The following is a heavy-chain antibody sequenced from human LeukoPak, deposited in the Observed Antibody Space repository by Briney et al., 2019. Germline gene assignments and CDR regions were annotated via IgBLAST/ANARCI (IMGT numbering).Heavy chain of an antibody. CDR1: GFTFRNYD. CDR3: ARGPAGDPFDH. D-gene: IGHD3-16*01. Sequence: GGSLRLSCAPSGFTFRNYDMNWVRQAPGKGLEWVSFIGSSGSPIYYADSVKGRFTISRDNAKNSLYLQMSSLRVEDTAVYYCARGPAGDPFDHWGQGNLVPVSS. J-gene: IGHJ4*02. V-gene: IGHV3-48*03. CDR2: IGSSGSPI.